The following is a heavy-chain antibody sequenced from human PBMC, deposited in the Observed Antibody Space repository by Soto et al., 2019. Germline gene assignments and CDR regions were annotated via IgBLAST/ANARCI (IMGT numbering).Heavy chain of an antibody. J-gene: IGHJ4*02. CDR1: GFTFSDFW. V-gene: IGHV3-7*01. Sequence: EVQLVEAGGGLVQPGGSLRLSCAASGFTFSDFWMSWVRQAPGKGLEWVANIKQDGSEKYYVDSVKGRFTISRDNAKNSVVLHMNSLRAEDTAVYYCARDSPPDPVYWGQGTLVTVSS. CDR2: IKQDGSEK. CDR3: ARDSPPDPVY.